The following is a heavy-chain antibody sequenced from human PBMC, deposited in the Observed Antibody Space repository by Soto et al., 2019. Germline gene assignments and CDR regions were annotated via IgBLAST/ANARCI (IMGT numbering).Heavy chain of an antibody. Sequence: GSLRLSCAASGFTVSSNYMSWVRQAPGKGLEWVSVIYSGGSTYYADSVKGRFTISRHNSKNTLYLQMNSLRAEDTAVYYCAREIGRHVDAFDIWGQGTMVTVSS. CDR1: GFTVSSNY. J-gene: IGHJ3*02. CDR3: AREIGRHVDAFDI. V-gene: IGHV3-53*04. D-gene: IGHD2-21*01. CDR2: IYSGGST.